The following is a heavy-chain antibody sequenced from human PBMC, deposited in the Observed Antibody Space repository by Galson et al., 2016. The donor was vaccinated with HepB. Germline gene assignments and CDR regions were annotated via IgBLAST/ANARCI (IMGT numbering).Heavy chain of an antibody. CDR3: ARQLAGRPVETLDY. Sequence: SETLSLTCTVSGGSITTTTYFWAWIRQPPGKGLQWIGSIFYNGRTYYSPSLKSRVTISVDTSKNQFSLKLTSVTAADTAMYYCARQLAGRPVETLDYWVQGALVTVSS. D-gene: IGHD2-21*01. CDR2: IFYNGRT. CDR1: GGSITTTTYF. J-gene: IGHJ4*02. V-gene: IGHV4-39*01.